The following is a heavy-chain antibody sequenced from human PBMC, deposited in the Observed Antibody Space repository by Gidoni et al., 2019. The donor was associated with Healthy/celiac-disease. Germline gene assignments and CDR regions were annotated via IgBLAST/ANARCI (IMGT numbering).Heavy chain of an antibody. Sequence: EVQLVESGGGLVQPGRSLRLSCAASGFTFDDYAMHWVRQAPGKGLEWVSGISWNSGSIGYADSVKGRFTISRDNAKNSLYLQMNSLRAEDTALYYCARPLYSSGAFDIWGQGTMVTVSS. CDR1: GFTFDDYA. D-gene: IGHD6-19*01. J-gene: IGHJ3*02. CDR2: ISWNSGSI. CDR3: ARPLYSSGAFDI. V-gene: IGHV3-9*01.